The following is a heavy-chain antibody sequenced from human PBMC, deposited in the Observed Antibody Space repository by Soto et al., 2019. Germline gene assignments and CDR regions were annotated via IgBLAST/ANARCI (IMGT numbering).Heavy chain of an antibody. CDR2: IYYSGST. CDR1: GASISSGGYY. Sequence: TLSLTCTVSGASISSGGYYWSWIRQHPGKGLEWIGYIYYSGSTYYNPSLKSRVTISVDTSKNQFSLKLSSVTAADTAVYYCARAIRPSYYYGSGSSCYYFDYWGQGTLVTVSS. CDR3: ARAIRPSYYYGSGSSCYYFDY. D-gene: IGHD3-10*01. V-gene: IGHV4-31*03. J-gene: IGHJ4*02.